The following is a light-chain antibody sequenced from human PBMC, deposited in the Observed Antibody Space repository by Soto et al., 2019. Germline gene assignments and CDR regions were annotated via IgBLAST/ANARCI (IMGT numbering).Light chain of an antibody. V-gene: IGLV2-14*03. CDR3: NSYASVNSPVL. Sequence: QSVLTQPASLSGSPGQSITISCTGTSSYVGGYNYVSWYQQHPGKAPRLMIYGVSNRPLGVSYRFSGSKSGNTASLTISGLQSEDEADYYCNSYASVNSPVLFGGGTKLTVL. J-gene: IGLJ2*01. CDR2: GVS. CDR1: SSYVGGYNY.